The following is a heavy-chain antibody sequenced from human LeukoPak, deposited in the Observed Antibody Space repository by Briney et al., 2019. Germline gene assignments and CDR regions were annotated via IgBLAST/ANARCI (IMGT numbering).Heavy chain of an antibody. D-gene: IGHD5-12*01. CDR2: IRQDGSER. CDR3: ARDWGSTGYDLYDS. CDR1: GFIFSNYW. J-gene: IGHJ4*02. V-gene: IGHV3-7*01. Sequence: GGSLRLSCAAAGFIFSNYWMTWVRQAPGKGLEWVAHIRQDGSERHYVDSVKDRFTISRDDAKNSLDLQMDSLRAEDTAVYYCARDWGSTGYDLYDSWGQGTLVTVSS.